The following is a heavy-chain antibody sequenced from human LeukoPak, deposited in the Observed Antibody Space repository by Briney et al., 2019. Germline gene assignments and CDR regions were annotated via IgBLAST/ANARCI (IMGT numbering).Heavy chain of an antibody. Sequence: ASVKVSCKASGYTFTGYFMHWVRQAPGQGLDWMGRINPNSGDTNYAQNFQGRGTMTSDTSISTAYMELSRLRSDDTAVYYCARDLSSTSNWELDYWGQGTLVTVSS. V-gene: IGHV1-2*06. CDR2: INPNSGDT. CDR1: GYTFTGYF. D-gene: IGHD7-27*01. CDR3: ARDLSSTSNWELDY. J-gene: IGHJ4*02.